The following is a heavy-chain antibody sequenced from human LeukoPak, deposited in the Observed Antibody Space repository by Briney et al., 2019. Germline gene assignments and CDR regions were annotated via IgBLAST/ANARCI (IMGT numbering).Heavy chain of an antibody. CDR2: IWYDGSNK. J-gene: IGHJ4*02. V-gene: IGHV3-33*01. CDR3: ARDTGSMAARFFDN. Sequence: GGSLRLSCAVSGFTFSSYGMHWVRQAPGKGLEWVAVIWYDGSNKYYADSVKGRFTISRDNSKNTLYLQMNSLRAEDTAVYYCARDTGSMAARFFDNWGQGTLVTVSS. CDR1: GFTFSSYG. D-gene: IGHD2-8*02.